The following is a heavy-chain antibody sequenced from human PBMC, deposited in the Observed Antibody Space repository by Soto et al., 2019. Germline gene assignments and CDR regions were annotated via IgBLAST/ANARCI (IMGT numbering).Heavy chain of an antibody. J-gene: IGHJ5*01. Sequence: QVQLMQSGTEVKKPGASVTVSCKASGYTSADFGISWVRQAPGQGLEWMGWVSGNNGASNPAPKAQGRITMTLDTSTGVSYMALRSLRSDDTAIYYCVRDQNYFRVNGNWFDSWGQGTLVSVSS. CDR1: GYTSADFG. V-gene: IGHV1-18*04. CDR2: VSGNNGAS. CDR3: VRDQNYFRVNGNWFDS. D-gene: IGHD3-10*01.